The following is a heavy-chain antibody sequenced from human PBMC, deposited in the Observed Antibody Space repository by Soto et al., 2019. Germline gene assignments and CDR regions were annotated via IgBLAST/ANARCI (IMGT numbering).Heavy chain of an antibody. Sequence: SETLSLTCTVSGGSTSSYYWSWIRQPPGKGLEWIGYIYYSGSTNYNPSLKSRVTISVDTSKNQFSLKLSSVTAADTAVYYCARDGRFLEWLPSGYYYYYMDVWGKGTTVTVSS. D-gene: IGHD3-3*01. CDR2: IYYSGST. CDR1: GGSTSSYY. CDR3: ARDGRFLEWLPSGYYYYYMDV. V-gene: IGHV4-59*01. J-gene: IGHJ6*03.